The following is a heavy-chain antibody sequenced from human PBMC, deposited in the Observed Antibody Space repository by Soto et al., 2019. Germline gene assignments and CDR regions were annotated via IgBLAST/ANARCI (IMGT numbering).Heavy chain of an antibody. CDR2: IFYSVDT. Sequence: QVHLQESGPGLVKPSETLSLTCSVSGASISGCYWSWIRQPPGQGLEWIGHIFYSVDTNYNPNLKSRVTISGDATRNQFSLKVTSVSAADTDVYYCARYNWATVDLYYHMDVWGKCTTVIVSS. CDR3: ARYNWATVDLYYHMDV. CDR1: GASISGCY. D-gene: IGHD1-20*01. V-gene: IGHV4-59*08. J-gene: IGHJ6*03.